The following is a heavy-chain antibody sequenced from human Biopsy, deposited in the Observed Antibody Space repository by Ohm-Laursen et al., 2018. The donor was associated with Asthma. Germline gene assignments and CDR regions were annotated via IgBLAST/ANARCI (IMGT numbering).Heavy chain of an antibody. D-gene: IGHD3-10*01. CDR2: ISVYNGNT. J-gene: IGHJ6*02. CDR3: ARAVDYSHYYGIDV. V-gene: IGHV1-18*01. CDR1: GYPFTSFD. Sequence: SSVKVSCKASGYPFTSFDLNWVRQAPGQGLEWMGWISVYNGNTKVAQKLQDRVTMITDTSTSTAYMELRSLRSDDTAVYLCARAVDYSHYYGIDVWGQGTTVTVS.